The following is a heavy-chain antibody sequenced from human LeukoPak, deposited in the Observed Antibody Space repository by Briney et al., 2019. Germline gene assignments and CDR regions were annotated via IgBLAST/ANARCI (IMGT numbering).Heavy chain of an antibody. CDR3: ARDRVSGSYNY. Sequence: GGSLRLSCAASGFTFNNYAMSWVRQAPGKGLEWVANIKQDGSEKYYVDSVKGRFTISRDNAKNSLYLQMNSLRAGDTAVYYCARDRVSGSYNYWGQGTLVTVSS. D-gene: IGHD1-26*01. CDR1: GFTFNNYA. V-gene: IGHV3-7*01. CDR2: IKQDGSEK. J-gene: IGHJ4*02.